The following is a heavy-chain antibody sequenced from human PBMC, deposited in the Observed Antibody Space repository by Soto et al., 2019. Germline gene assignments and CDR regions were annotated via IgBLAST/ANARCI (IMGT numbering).Heavy chain of an antibody. Sequence: ASVKVSCKAFGYSFSTYGITWVRQAPGQGLEWMGWISAYNGDTSYAQILQGRVTMTTDTSTSTAYMELRSLRSDDTAVYYCARDRYMLYNNDDYYGMDVWGQGNTVTVS. CDR2: ISAYNGDT. V-gene: IGHV1-18*01. CDR1: GYSFSTYG. D-gene: IGHD2-8*01. J-gene: IGHJ6*02. CDR3: ARDRYMLYNNDDYYGMDV.